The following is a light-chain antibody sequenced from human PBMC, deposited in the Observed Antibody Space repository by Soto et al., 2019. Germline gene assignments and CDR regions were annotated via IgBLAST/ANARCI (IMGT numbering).Light chain of an antibody. CDR1: GSDVGGYIY. Sequence: QSALTQPRSVSGSPGQSVTISCTGTGSDVGGYIYVTWYQQYPGKAPRLIIYDVSTRPSGVPDRFSGSKSGNTASLAITGLQAEDEADYYCQSYDSSLSAYVFGTGTKLTVL. CDR2: DVS. V-gene: IGLV2-11*01. CDR3: QSYDSSLSAYV. J-gene: IGLJ1*01.